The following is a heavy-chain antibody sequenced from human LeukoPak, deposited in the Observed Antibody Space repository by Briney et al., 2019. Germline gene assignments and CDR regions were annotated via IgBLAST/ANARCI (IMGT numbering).Heavy chain of an antibody. V-gene: IGHV4-39*01. CDR1: GGSISSSSYY. CDR2: IYYSGST. D-gene: IGHD2-15*01. Sequence: KPSGTLSLTCTVSGGSISSSSYYWGWIRQPSGKGLEWIGSIYYSGSTYYNPSLKSRVTISVDTSKNQFSLKLSSVTAADTAVYYCARLGYCSGGSCYGEIDYWGQGTLVTVSS. J-gene: IGHJ4*02. CDR3: ARLGYCSGGSCYGEIDY.